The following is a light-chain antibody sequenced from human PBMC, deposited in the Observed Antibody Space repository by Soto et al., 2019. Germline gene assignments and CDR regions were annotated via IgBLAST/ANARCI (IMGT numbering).Light chain of an antibody. Sequence: PVERATLSCRASQSVTTYLAWYQQKPGQAPRLLIYGSFSRATGIPDRFSGSGSGTDFTLTISRLEPEDFAVYYCQQYGSLITFGQGTRLEIK. CDR1: QSVTTY. CDR3: QQYGSLIT. V-gene: IGKV3-20*01. CDR2: GSF. J-gene: IGKJ5*01.